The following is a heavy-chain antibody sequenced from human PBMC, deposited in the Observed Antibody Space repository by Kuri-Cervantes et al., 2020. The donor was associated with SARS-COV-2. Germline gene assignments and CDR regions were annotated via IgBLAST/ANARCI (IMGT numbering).Heavy chain of an antibody. V-gene: IGHV1-69*06. Sequence: SVKVSCKASGYTFTSYGISWVRQAPGQGLEWMGGIVPIFGTANYAQKFQGRVTITADKSTSTAYMELSSLRSDDTAVYYCARGSIFSDTGGWYFDYWGQGTLVTVSS. CDR3: ARGSIFSDTGGWYFDY. J-gene: IGHJ4*02. CDR2: IVPIFGTA. CDR1: GYTFTSYG. D-gene: IGHD3-10*01.